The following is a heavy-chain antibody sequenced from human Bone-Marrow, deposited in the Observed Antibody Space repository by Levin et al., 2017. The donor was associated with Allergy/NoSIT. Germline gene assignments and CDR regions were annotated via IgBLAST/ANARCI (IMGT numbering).Heavy chain of an antibody. J-gene: IGHJ3*02. Sequence: PGGSLRLSCAASGFTFSSYGMHWVRQAPGKGLEWVAVIWYDGSNKYYADSVKGRFTISRDNSKNTLYLQMNSLRAEDTAVYYCARVRNLRAAAPYGAFDIWGQGTMVTVSS. D-gene: IGHD6-13*01. CDR3: ARVRNLRAAAPYGAFDI. V-gene: IGHV3-33*01. CDR1: GFTFSSYG. CDR2: IWYDGSNK.